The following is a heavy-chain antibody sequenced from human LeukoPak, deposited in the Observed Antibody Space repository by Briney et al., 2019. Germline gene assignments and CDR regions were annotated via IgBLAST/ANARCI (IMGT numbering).Heavy chain of an antibody. Sequence: GTSLRLSCEASGFTFSHFAMHWVRQAPGKGLEWVANIKQDGNEKYYVDSVKGRFTISRDNAKNSLYLQMNSLRAEDTAVYYCARARGGIAVYWGQGTPVTVSS. CDR3: ARARGGIAVY. CDR1: GFTFSHFA. CDR2: IKQDGNEK. J-gene: IGHJ4*02. V-gene: IGHV3-7*01. D-gene: IGHD6-19*01.